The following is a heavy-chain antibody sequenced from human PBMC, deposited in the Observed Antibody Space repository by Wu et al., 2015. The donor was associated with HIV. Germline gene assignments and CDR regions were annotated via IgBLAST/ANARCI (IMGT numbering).Heavy chain of an antibody. Sequence: QVQLVQSGAEVKKPGASVKVSCKVSGYTLTELSMHWVRQAPGKGLEWMGGFDPEDGETIYAQKFQGRVTMTEDTSTDTAYMELSSLRSEDTAVYYCATGGSIVGATHYVHYYGMDVWGQGTTVTVSS. V-gene: IGHV1-24*01. CDR2: FDPEDGET. CDR3: ATGGSIVGATHYVHYYGMDV. CDR1: GYTLTELS. J-gene: IGHJ6*02. D-gene: IGHD1-26*01.